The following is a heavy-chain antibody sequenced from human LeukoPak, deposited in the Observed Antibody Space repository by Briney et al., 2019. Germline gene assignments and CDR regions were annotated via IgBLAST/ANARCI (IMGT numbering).Heavy chain of an antibody. J-gene: IGHJ4*02. V-gene: IGHV3-9*01. Sequence: PGGSLRLSCAASGFTFDDYAMHWVRQAPGKGLEWVSGISWNSGSIGYADSVKGRFTISRDNAKNSLYLQMNSLRAEDTAVYYCASGGITFGGVIVYWGQGTLVTVSS. CDR1: GFTFDDYA. D-gene: IGHD3-16*02. CDR2: ISWNSGSI. CDR3: ASGGITFGGVIVY.